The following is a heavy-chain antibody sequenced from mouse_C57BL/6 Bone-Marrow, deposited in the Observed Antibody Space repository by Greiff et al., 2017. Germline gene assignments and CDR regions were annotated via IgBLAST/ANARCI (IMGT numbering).Heavy chain of an antibody. CDR3: AKSNPWLAY. J-gene: IGHJ3*01. V-gene: IGHV1-64*01. Sequence: VQLQQPGAELVKPGASVKLSCKASGYTFTSYWMHWVKQRPGQGLEWIGMIHPNSGSTNYNEKFKSKATLPVGKSSSTAYMQRSRLTAGDSAVYYCAKSNPWLAYWGQGTLVTVSA. CDR1: GYTFTSYW. CDR2: IHPNSGST.